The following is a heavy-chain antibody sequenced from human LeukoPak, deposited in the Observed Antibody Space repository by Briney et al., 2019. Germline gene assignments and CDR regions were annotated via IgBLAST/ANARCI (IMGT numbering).Heavy chain of an antibody. CDR3: ARAKGRSDYFDS. CDR2: ISGSGSRT. Sequence: GGSLRLSCTTSTFTFSNYAMSWVRQAPGKGLEWISIISGSGSRTYYVDSVKGRFTISRDNSKNTLYLQMNSLRADDTAVYFCARAKGRSDYFDSWGQGTLVTVSS. J-gene: IGHJ4*02. V-gene: IGHV3-23*01. D-gene: IGHD3-10*01. CDR1: TFTFSNYA.